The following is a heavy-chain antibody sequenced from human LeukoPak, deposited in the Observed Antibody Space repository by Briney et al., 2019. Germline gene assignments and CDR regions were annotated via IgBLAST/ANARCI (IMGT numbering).Heavy chain of an antibody. CDR1: GFTFSSYE. Sequence: PGGSLRLSCAASGFTFSSYEMHWVRQAPGKELEWVAVISYDGSNKYHEDSVKGRFTISRDNSKNTLYLQMNSPRAEDTAVYYCAKWAGVYNYDSSGYLSGFDYWGQGTLVTVSS. V-gene: IGHV3-30*18. J-gene: IGHJ4*02. CDR2: ISYDGSNK. CDR3: AKWAGVYNYDSSGYLSGFDY. D-gene: IGHD3-22*01.